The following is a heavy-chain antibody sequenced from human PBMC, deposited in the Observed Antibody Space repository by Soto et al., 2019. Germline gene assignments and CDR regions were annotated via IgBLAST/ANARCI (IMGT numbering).Heavy chain of an antibody. D-gene: IGHD3-22*01. J-gene: IGHJ5*02. CDR1: GYSFTSYW. Sequence: GESLKISCKGSGYSFTSYWISWVRQMPGKGLEWMGRIDPSDSYTNYSPSFQGHVTISADKSISTAYLQWSSLKASDTAMYYCARHLDYYDSSGYYPGWLDPWGQGTLVTVSS. V-gene: IGHV5-10-1*01. CDR3: ARHLDYYDSSGYYPGWLDP. CDR2: IDPSDSYT.